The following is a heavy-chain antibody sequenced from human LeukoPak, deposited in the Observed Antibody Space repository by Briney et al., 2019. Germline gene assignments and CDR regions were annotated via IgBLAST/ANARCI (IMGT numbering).Heavy chain of an antibody. Sequence: GASVKVSCKASGSTFTGYYMHWVRQAPGQGLEWMGWINPNSGGTNYAQKFQGRVTMTRNTSISTAYMELSRLRSDDTAVYYCARDQKRPEIQPYYYGMDVWGQGTTVTVSS. V-gene: IGHV1-2*02. D-gene: IGHD5-18*01. J-gene: IGHJ6*02. CDR1: GSTFTGYY. CDR3: ARDQKRPEIQPYYYGMDV. CDR2: INPNSGGT.